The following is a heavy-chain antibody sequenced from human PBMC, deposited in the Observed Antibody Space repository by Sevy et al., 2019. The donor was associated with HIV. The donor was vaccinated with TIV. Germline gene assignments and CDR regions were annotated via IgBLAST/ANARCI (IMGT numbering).Heavy chain of an antibody. CDR2: ISSSSSYI. D-gene: IGHD2-2*01. CDR1: GFTLSTYS. Sequence: GRSLRLSCAASGFTLSTYSMNWVRQAPGKGLEWVSSISSSSSYIYYADSVKGRFTISRDNAKNSLYLQMNSLRAEDTAVYYCVRDGGCSSTSCLLYFDYWDQGTLVTVSS. CDR3: VRDGGCSSTSCLLYFDY. J-gene: IGHJ4*02. V-gene: IGHV3-21*01.